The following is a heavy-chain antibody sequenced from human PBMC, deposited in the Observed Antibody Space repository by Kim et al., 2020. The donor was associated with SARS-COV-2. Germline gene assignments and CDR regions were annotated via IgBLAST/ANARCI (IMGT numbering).Heavy chain of an antibody. CDR1: GYTFTSYY. D-gene: IGHD6-19*01. J-gene: IGHJ3*02. Sequence: ASVKVSCKASGYTFTSYYMHWVRQAPGQGLEWMGIINPSGGSTSYAQKFQGRVTMTRDTSTSTVYMELSSLRSEDTAVYYCARDRAGVAVAGTAFDIWGQGTMVTVSS. V-gene: IGHV1-46*01. CDR2: INPSGGST. CDR3: ARDRAGVAVAGTAFDI.